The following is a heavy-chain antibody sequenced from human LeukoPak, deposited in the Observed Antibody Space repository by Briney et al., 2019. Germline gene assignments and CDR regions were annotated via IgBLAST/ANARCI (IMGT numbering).Heavy chain of an antibody. J-gene: IGHJ6*04. V-gene: IGHV1-69*06. CDR1: GGTFISYA. Sequence: SVKVSCKAPGGTFISYAISWVRQAPGQGLEWMGGIIPIFGTANYAQKFQGRVTITADKSTSTAYMELSSLRSEDTAVYYCARDGGRTMVRGVTRRGMDVWGKGTTVTVSS. CDR3: ARDGGRTMVRGVTRRGMDV. CDR2: IIPIFGTA. D-gene: IGHD3-10*01.